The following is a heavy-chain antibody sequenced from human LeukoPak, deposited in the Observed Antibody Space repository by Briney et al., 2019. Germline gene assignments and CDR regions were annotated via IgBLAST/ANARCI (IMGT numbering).Heavy chain of an antibody. Sequence: PGGSLRLSCAASGFTFSSYAMSWVRQAPGKGLEWVSAISGSGGSTYYADSVKGRFTISRDNSKNTLYLQMNSLRAEDTAVYYCAKVKKVVATIAPYFDYWGQGTLVTVSS. CDR3: AKVKKVVATIAPYFDY. D-gene: IGHD5-12*01. CDR1: GFTFSSYA. J-gene: IGHJ4*02. CDR2: ISGSGGST. V-gene: IGHV3-23*01.